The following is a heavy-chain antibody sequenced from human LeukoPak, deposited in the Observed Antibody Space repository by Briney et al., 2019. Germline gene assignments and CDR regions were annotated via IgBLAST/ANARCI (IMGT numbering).Heavy chain of an antibody. CDR3: ASTEPDGAFDI. CDR2: TDSKTGNP. J-gene: IGHJ3*02. V-gene: IGHV7-4-1*02. D-gene: IGHD1-14*01. Sequence: GASVKVSCKASGYTFTDYSINWVRQAPGQGLEWMGWTDSKTGNPTYAQGFTGRFVFSLDTSVRTAYLQINSLKAEDTAVYYCASTEPDGAFDIWGQGTMVTASS. CDR1: GYTFTDYS.